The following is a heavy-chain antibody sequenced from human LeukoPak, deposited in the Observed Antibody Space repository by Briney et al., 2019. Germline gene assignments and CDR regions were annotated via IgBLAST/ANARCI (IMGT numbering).Heavy chain of an antibody. CDR2: ISSSSSYI. V-gene: IGHV3-21*01. CDR3: ARDSSYCSGGSCYSVWYFDL. Sequence: PGGSLRLSCAASGFTFSSYSMNWVRQAPGKGLEWVSSISSSSSYIYYADSVKGRFTISRDNAKNSLYLQMNSLRAEDTAVYYCARDSSYCSGGSCYSVWYFDLWGRVTLVTVSS. J-gene: IGHJ2*01. D-gene: IGHD2-15*01. CDR1: GFTFSSYS.